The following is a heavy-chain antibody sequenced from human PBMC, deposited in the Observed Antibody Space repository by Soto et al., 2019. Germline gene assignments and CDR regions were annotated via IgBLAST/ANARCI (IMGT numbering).Heavy chain of an antibody. CDR1: GGSFSGYY. CDR3: ARGRKNYYGSGSYYTFFPLNWFDP. D-gene: IGHD3-10*01. J-gene: IGHJ5*02. Sequence: SETLSLTCAVYGGSFSGYYWSWIRQPPGKGLEWIGEINHSGSTNYNPSLKSRVTISVDTSKNQFSLKLSSVTAADTAVYYCARGRKNYYGSGSYYTFFPLNWFDPWGQGTLVTVSS. V-gene: IGHV4-34*01. CDR2: INHSGST.